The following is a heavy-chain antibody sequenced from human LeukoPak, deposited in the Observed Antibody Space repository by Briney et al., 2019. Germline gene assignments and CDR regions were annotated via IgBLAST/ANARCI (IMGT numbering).Heavy chain of an antibody. V-gene: IGHV4-4*07. Sequence: PSETLSLTCTVSGGSLSSYYWSWIRQPAGKGLEWIGRIYTSGSTNYNPSLKSRVTMSVDTSKNQFSLKLSSVTAADTAVYYCARQDAVYYDSSGYPRPTPTYYFDYWGQGTLVTVSS. CDR3: ARQDAVYYDSSGYPRPTPTYYFDY. D-gene: IGHD3-22*01. J-gene: IGHJ4*02. CDR1: GGSLSSYY. CDR2: IYTSGST.